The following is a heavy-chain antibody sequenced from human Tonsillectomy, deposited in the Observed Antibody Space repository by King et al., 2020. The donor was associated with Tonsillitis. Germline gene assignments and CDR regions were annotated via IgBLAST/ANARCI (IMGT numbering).Heavy chain of an antibody. V-gene: IGHV3-9*01. CDR3: AKGVGYFDSSGYSYFDY. D-gene: IGHD3-22*01. J-gene: IGHJ4*02. CDR2: SSWNSGSV. CDR1: GFTFDDYA. Sequence: VQLVESGGGLVPPGRSLRLSCEASGFTFDDYAMHWVRQGPGKGLEWVSGSSWNSGSVGYADSVKGRCTVSRDNAKNSLYLEMNSLRPDDTALYYCAKGVGYFDSSGYSYFDYWGQGALVTVSS.